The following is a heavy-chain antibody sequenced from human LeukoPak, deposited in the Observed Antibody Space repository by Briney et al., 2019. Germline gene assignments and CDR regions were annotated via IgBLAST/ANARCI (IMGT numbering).Heavy chain of an antibody. V-gene: IGHV1-69*13. Sequence: SVRVSCKASGGTFSSYAISWVRQAPGQGLEWMGGIIPIFGTANYAQKFQGRVTITADESTSTAYMELSSLRSEDTAVYYCARDQGTVVTPGPLDYWGQGTLVTVSS. CDR3: ARDQGTVVTPGPLDY. D-gene: IGHD4-23*01. CDR1: GGTFSSYA. J-gene: IGHJ4*02. CDR2: IIPIFGTA.